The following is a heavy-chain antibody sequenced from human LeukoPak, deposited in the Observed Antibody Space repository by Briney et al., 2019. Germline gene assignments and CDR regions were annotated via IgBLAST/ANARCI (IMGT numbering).Heavy chain of an antibody. V-gene: IGHV3-23*01. Sequence: PGGSLRLSCAASGFTFNSYAMSWVRQAPGKGLEWVSAISGSGGSTYYADSVKGRFFISRDNSKNTLYLQMNSLRAEDTAVYYGAKVLSVYGDFDYWGQGTLVTVSS. CDR2: ISGSGGST. J-gene: IGHJ4*02. D-gene: IGHD5/OR15-5a*01. CDR1: GFTFNSYA. CDR3: AKVLSVYGDFDY.